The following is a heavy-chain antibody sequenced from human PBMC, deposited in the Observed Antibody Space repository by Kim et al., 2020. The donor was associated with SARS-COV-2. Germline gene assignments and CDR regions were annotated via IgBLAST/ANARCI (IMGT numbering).Heavy chain of an antibody. V-gene: IGHV3-30-3*02. Sequence: GGSLRLSCVASGFNFNNYAIHWVRQAPGKGPEWVANIYFDGTNENYADSVKGRFFISRDNSKKTLFLQMNSLSVEDTAVYYCATAPEERLVTSCFDC. CDR2: IYFDGTNE. CDR1: GFNFNNYA. CDR3: ATAPEERLVTSCFDC. J-gene: IGHJ4*03. D-gene: IGHD3-16*01.